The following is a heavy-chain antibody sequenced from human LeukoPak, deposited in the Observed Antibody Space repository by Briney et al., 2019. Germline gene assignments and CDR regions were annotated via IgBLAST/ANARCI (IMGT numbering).Heavy chain of an antibody. V-gene: IGHV4-30-2*03. CDR1: GGSISSGGYS. Sequence: PSETLSLTCAVSGGSISSGGYSWSWIRQPPGKGLEWIGSIHYSGSAYNNPSLKSRVTISVDTSKNQFSLKLSSVTAADTAVYYCARAYNNNWYYFDYWGQGTLVTVSS. J-gene: IGHJ4*02. CDR2: IHYSGSA. CDR3: ARAYNNNWYYFDY. D-gene: IGHD6-13*01.